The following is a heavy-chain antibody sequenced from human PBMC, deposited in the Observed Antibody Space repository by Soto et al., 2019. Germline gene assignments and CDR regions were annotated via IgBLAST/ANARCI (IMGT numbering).Heavy chain of an antibody. V-gene: IGHV3-30-3*01. Sequence: GGSLRLSCAASGFTFSSYAMHWVRQAPGKGLEWVAVISYDGSNKYYADSVKGRFTISRDNSKNTLYLQMNSLRAEDTAVYYCARGARFLEWLRNWFDPWGKGPLATASS. CDR3: ARGARFLEWLRNWFDP. CDR1: GFTFSSYA. J-gene: IGHJ5*02. D-gene: IGHD3-3*01. CDR2: ISYDGSNK.